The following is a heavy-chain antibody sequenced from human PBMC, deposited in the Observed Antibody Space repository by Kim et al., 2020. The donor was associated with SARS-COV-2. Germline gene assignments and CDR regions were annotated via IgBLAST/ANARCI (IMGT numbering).Heavy chain of an antibody. CDR1: GGSISSGGYY. Sequence: SETLSLTCTVSGGSISSGGYYWSWIRQHPGKGLEWIGYIYYSGSTYYNPSLKSRVTISVDTSKNQFSLKLSSVAAADTAVYYCARARRAYCSSTSCYVDWFDPWGQGTLVTVSS. V-gene: IGHV4-31*03. J-gene: IGHJ5*02. CDR2: IYYSGST. D-gene: IGHD2-2*01. CDR3: ARARRAYCSSTSCYVDWFDP.